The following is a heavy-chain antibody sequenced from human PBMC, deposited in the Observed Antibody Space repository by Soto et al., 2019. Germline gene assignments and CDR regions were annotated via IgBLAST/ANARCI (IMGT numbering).Heavy chain of an antibody. CDR1: GFTFSSYA. CDR2: ISGSGGRT. CDR3: AKDGYDSSGYYYAFDH. J-gene: IGHJ4*02. D-gene: IGHD3-22*01. V-gene: IGHV3-23*01. Sequence: EVQLLESGGGLVQPGGSLRLSCAASGFTFSSYAMSWVRQAPGKGLEWVSAISGSGGRTYYADSVKGRFTISRDDSKNTLYLQMNSLRVEDTAVYYCAKDGYDSSGYYYAFDHWGQGTLVTVSS.